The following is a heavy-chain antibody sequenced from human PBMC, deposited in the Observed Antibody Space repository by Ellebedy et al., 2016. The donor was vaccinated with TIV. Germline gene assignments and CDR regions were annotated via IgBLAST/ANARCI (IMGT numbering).Heavy chain of an antibody. V-gene: IGHV3-48*04. J-gene: IGHJ4*02. CDR3: ARDLSGYQYFDY. CDR2: ITTSSSGM. CDR1: GFTFSNYD. D-gene: IGHD5-12*01. Sequence: GESLKISXAASGFTFSNYDMIWVRQAPGKGLECLSYITTSSSGMFYTDSVKGRFTISRDNAKNSLYLQMNSLTAEDTAVYYCARDLSGYQYFDYWGQGTLVTVSS.